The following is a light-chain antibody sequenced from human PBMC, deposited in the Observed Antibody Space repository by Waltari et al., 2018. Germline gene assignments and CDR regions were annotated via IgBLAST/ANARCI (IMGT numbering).Light chain of an antibody. CDR3: SSYASSNNLV. V-gene: IGLV2-8*01. CDR2: QVS. CDR1: SSDVGGYNY. J-gene: IGLJ3*02. Sequence: QSALTQPPSASGSPGQSVTISCTGTSSDVGGYNYVSWYQQHPGKAPQLLTYQVSTRSSGVPVCCLGSDAGNTAPVTGAWVQAEDEADYYRSSYASSNNLVLGGVTKLTVL.